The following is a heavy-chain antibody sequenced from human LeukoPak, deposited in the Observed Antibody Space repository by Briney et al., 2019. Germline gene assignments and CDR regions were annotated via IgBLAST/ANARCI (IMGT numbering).Heavy chain of an antibody. CDR2: IYYSGST. V-gene: IGHV4-59*01. D-gene: IGHD2-2*01. Sequence: SETLSLTCTVSGGSISSYYWSWIRQPPGKGLEWIGYIYYSGSTNYNPSLKSRVTISVDTSKNQFSLKLSSVTAADTAVYYCARELSYCSSTRCCPAYYFDYWGQGTLVTVSS. CDR3: ARELSYCSSTRCCPAYYFDY. CDR1: GGSISSYY. J-gene: IGHJ4*02.